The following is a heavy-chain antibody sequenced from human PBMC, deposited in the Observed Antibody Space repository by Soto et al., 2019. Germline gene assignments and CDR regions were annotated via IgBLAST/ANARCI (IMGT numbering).Heavy chain of an antibody. CDR1: GFTFNNSA. CDR2: ISGRGGST. CDR3: AGEHYDYYLMDV. V-gene: IGHV3-23*01. J-gene: IGHJ6*02. Sequence: GGSLRLSCAVSGFTFNNSAMIWVRQPPGKGLEWVSSISGRGGSTYYADSVKGRFTLSRDISKNTLYLQMNSLRVEDTAIYYCAGEHYDYYLMDVWGQGTTVTVSS.